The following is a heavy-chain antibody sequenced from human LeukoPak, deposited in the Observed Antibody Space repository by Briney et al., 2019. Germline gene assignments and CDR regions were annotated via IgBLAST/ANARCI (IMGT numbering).Heavy chain of an antibody. Sequence: PSETLSLTCTVSGGSISSGGYYWSWIRQHPGKGLEWIGYIYYSGSTYYNPSLKSRVTISVDTSKNQFSLKLSSVTAADTAVYYCARGGSYYYGSGSYARFDLWGRGTLVTVSS. CDR2: IYYSGST. J-gene: IGHJ2*01. CDR1: GGSISSGGYY. CDR3: ARGGSYYYGSGSYARFDL. D-gene: IGHD3-10*01. V-gene: IGHV4-31*03.